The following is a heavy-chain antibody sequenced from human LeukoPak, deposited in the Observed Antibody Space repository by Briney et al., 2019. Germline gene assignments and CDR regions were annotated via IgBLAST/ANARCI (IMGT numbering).Heavy chain of an antibody. CDR2: IYYSGST. CDR1: GGSINSYY. J-gene: IGHJ4*02. D-gene: IGHD6-13*01. Sequence: SETLSLTCTVFGGSINSYYWSWIRQPPGKGLEWIGYIYYSGSTNYNPSLKSRVTVSVDTSKNQFSLRLSSVTAADTAVYYCARVTGYMTEDYFDHWGQGTLVTVSS. CDR3: ARVTGYMTEDYFDH. V-gene: IGHV4-59*01.